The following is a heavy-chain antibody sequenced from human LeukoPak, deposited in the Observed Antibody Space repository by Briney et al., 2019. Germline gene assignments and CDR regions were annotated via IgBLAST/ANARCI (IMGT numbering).Heavy chain of an antibody. J-gene: IGHJ3*02. V-gene: IGHV1-46*01. Sequence: GASVKVSCKASGYTFTSYDINWVRQATGQGLEWMGIINPSGGSTSYAQKFQGRVTMTRDMSTSTVYMELSSLRSEDTAVYYCARILNAFDIWGQGTMVTVSS. CDR1: GYTFTSYD. CDR2: INPSGGST. CDR3: ARILNAFDI. D-gene: IGHD2-15*01.